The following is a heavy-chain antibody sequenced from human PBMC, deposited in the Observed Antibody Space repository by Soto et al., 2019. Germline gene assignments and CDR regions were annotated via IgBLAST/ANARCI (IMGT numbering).Heavy chain of an antibody. CDR1: GVSISSYY. CDR2: IYYSGST. J-gene: IGHJ3*02. CDR3: AREMGSGYADAFDI. V-gene: IGHV4-59*12. Sequence: SETLSLTCTVSGVSISSYYWIWIRQPPGKGLEWIGYIYYSGSTNYNPSLKSRVTISVDTSKNQFSLKLSSVTAADTAVYYCAREMGSGYADAFDIWGRGTMVTVSS. D-gene: IGHD5-12*01.